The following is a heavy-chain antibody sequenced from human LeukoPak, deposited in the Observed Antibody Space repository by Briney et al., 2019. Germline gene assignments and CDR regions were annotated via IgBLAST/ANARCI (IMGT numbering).Heavy chain of an antibody. D-gene: IGHD5-18*01. CDR3: ARDGSSYGYFDY. J-gene: IGHJ4*02. CDR2: IYYSGST. V-gene: IGHV4-31*03. Sequence: SEALSLTCTVSGGSINSGGYYWSWIRQHPGKGLEWIGYIYYSGSTYYNPSLKSRVTISVDTSKNQFSLKLSSVTAADTAVYYCARDGSSYGYFDYWGQGTLVTVSS. CDR1: GGSINSGGYY.